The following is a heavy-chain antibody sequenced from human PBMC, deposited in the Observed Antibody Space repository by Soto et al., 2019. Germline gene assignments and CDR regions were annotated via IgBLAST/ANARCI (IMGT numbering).Heavy chain of an antibody. V-gene: IGHV4-34*01. D-gene: IGHD4-17*01. J-gene: IGHJ6*03. CDR1: GGSFSGYY. CDR2: INHSGST. CDR3: ARGRATVTYYYYYYMDV. Sequence: PSETLSLTCAVYGGSFSGYYSSWIRQPPGKGLEWIGEINHSGSTNYNPSLKSRVTISVDTSKNQFSLKLSSVTAADTAVYYCARGRATVTYYYYYYMDVWGKGTTVTVSS.